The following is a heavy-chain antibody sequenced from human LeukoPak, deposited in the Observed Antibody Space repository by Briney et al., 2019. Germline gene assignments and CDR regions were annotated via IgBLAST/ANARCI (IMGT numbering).Heavy chain of an antibody. J-gene: IGHJ4*02. D-gene: IGHD3-3*01. CDR2: NSGSGGST. V-gene: IGHV3-23*01. CDR1: GFTFSSYA. Sequence: GGSLRLSCAASGFTFSSYAMSWVRQAPGKGLEWVSANSGSGGSTYYADSVKGRLTISRDNTKNTLYLQMNSLRAEDTAVYYCAKDREITIFEVVIYFDYWGQGTLVTVSS. CDR3: AKDREITIFEVVIYFDY.